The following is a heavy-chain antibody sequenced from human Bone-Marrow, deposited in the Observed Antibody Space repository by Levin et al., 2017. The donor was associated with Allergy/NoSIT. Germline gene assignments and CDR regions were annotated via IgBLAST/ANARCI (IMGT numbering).Heavy chain of an antibody. Sequence: GGSLRLSCAASGFTFSSYEMNWVRQAPGKGLEWVSYISSSGSTIYYADSVKGRFTISRDNAKNSLYLQMNSLRAEDTAVYYCARSPPTYYDFWSGYWPYYYYMDVWGKGTTVTVSS. CDR2: ISSSGSTI. CDR3: ARSPPTYYDFWSGYWPYYYYMDV. CDR1: GFTFSSYE. D-gene: IGHD3-3*01. J-gene: IGHJ6*03. V-gene: IGHV3-48*03.